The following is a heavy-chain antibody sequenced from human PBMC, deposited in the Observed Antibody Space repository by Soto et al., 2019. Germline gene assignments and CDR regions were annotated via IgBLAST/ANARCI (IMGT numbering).Heavy chain of an antibody. Sequence: KSXETLSLTCTVSGCPTSSGGYYWSWIRQHPGKGLEWIGYIYYSGSTYYNPSLKSRVTISVDTSKNQFSLKLSSVTAADTAVYYCARVSRQQLVDYWGQGTLFTVSS. J-gene: IGHJ4*02. CDR1: GCPTSSGGYY. D-gene: IGHD6-13*01. V-gene: IGHV4-31*03. CDR3: ARVSRQQLVDY. CDR2: IYYSGST.